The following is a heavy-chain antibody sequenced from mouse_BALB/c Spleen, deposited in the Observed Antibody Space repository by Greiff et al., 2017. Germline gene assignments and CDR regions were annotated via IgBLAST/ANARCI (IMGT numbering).Heavy chain of an antibody. CDR1: GDSITSGY. CDR2: ISYSGST. V-gene: IGHV3-8*02. CDR3: ARFAPQDYWYFDV. Sequence: EVQLQQSGPSLVKPSQTLSLTCSVTGDSITSGYWNWIRKFPGNKLEYMGYISYSGSTYYNPSLKSRISITRDTSKNQYYLQLNSVTTEDTATYYCARFAPQDYWYFDVWGAGTTVTVSS. J-gene: IGHJ1*01.